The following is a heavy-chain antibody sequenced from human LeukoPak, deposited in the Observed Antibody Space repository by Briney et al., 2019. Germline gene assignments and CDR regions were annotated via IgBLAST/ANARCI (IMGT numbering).Heavy chain of an antibody. CDR2: ISSSSSYI. J-gene: IGHJ5*02. V-gene: IGHV3-21*01. CDR1: GFTFSSYS. D-gene: IGHD2-15*01. Sequence: GGSLRLSCAASGFTFSSYSMNWVRQAPGKGLEWVSSISSSSSYIYYADSVKGRFTISRDNAKNSLYLQMNSLRAEDTAVYYCARELTIVVVVAATLGNWFDPWGQGTLVTVSS. CDR3: ARELTIVVVVAATLGNWFDP.